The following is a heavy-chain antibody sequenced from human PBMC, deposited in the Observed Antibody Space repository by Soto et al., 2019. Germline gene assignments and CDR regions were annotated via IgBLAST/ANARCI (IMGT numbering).Heavy chain of an antibody. J-gene: IGHJ4*02. CDR3: ARSWGYYFDY. Sequence: SETLSLTCTVSGGSISSYYWSWIRQPPGKGLEWIGYVNYSGSTNYNPSLKSRVTISVDTSKNQFSLKLSSVTAADTAVYYCARSWGYYFDYWGQGTLVTVSS. D-gene: IGHD3-16*01. V-gene: IGHV4-59*01. CDR2: VNYSGST. CDR1: GGSISSYY.